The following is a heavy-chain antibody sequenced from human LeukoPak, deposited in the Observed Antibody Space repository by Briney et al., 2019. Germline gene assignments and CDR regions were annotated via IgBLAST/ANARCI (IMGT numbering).Heavy chain of an antibody. J-gene: IGHJ6*01. V-gene: IGHV1-18*01. CDR2: ISAYNGNA. CDR1: GYTFTSYG. Sequence: ASVKVSCKAPGYTFTSYGISWVRQAPGQGLEWMGWISAYNGNANYAQKLQGRVTITTDTSTSTAYMELRSLRSDDTAVYYWARGPLAPHDYDMGGYDFCDWGHGTPVSVAS. D-gene: IGHD3-3*01. CDR3: ARGPLAPHDYDMGGYDFCD.